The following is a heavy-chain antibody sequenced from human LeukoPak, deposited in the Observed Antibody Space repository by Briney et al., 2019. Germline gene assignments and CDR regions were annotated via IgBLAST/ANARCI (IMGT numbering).Heavy chain of an antibody. CDR2: IRYDATNS. V-gene: IGHV3-30*02. CDR3: AKNMVGGVIMSSSFDY. D-gene: IGHD3-10*01. J-gene: IGHJ4*02. CDR1: GFSFSGYG. Sequence: GGSLRLSCATSGFSFSGYGMHWVRQAPGKGLEWVAFIRYDATNSYYADSVKGRFTISRDNSKNTLYMQMNSLRAEDTAVYYCAKNMVGGVIMSSSFDYWGQGTLVTVSS.